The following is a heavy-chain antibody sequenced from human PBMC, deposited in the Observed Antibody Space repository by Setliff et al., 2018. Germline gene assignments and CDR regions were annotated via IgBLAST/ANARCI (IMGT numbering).Heavy chain of an antibody. Sequence: GGSLRLSCAASGFTFSNAWMSWVRQAPGKGLEWVGRIKSKTDGGTTDYAAPVKGRFTISRDDAKNTLYLQMNSLKTEDTAVYYCTGPKVVQIHYYYYMDVWGKGTTVTVSS. D-gene: IGHD2-15*01. V-gene: IGHV3-15*01. CDR2: IKSKTDGGTT. CDR1: GFTFSNAW. J-gene: IGHJ6*03. CDR3: TGPKVVQIHYYYYMDV.